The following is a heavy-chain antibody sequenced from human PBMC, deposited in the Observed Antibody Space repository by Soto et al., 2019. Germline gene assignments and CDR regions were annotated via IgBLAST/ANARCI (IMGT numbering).Heavy chain of an antibody. J-gene: IGHJ4*02. CDR3: AGDKGVRNILTGYPGVY. CDR1: GYTFTSYG. CDR2: ISAHNGNT. V-gene: IGHV1-18*01. Sequence: QVQLVQSGAEVKKPGASVKVSCKASGYTFTSYGISWVRQAPGQGLEWMGWISAHNGNTNYAQKLQGRVTMTTETSTSTAYMELRSLRSDDTAVYYCAGDKGVRNILTGYPGVYWGQGTLVTVSS. D-gene: IGHD3-9*01.